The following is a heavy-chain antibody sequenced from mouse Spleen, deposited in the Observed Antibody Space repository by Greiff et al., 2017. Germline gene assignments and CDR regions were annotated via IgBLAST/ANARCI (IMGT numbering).Heavy chain of an antibody. D-gene: IGHD1-1*01. CDR2: IYPRSGNT. J-gene: IGHJ3*01. CDR1: GYTFTSYG. CDR3: ARGNNYYGSRGENWFAY. V-gene: IGHV1-81*01. Sequence: QVQLQQSGAELARPGASVKLSCKASGYTFTSYGISWVKQRTGQGLEWIGEIYPRSGNTYYNEKFKGKATLTADKSSSTAYMELRSLTSEDSAVYFCARGNNYYGSRGENWFAYWGQGTLVTVSA.